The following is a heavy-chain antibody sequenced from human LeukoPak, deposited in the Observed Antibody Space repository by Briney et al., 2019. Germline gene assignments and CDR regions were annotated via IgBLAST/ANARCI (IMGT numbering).Heavy chain of an antibody. J-gene: IGHJ6*04. CDR2: IYTGGST. Sequence: PGGSLRLSCAASGFIVSSNYMSWVRRAPGKGLEWVSVIYTGGSTYYADSVKGRFTISRDNSKNTVYLQMSSLRAEDTAVYYCAKEGDCSTTSCLTGGLDVWGKGTTVTVSS. CDR3: AKEGDCSTTSCLTGGLDV. CDR1: GFIVSSNY. D-gene: IGHD2-2*01. V-gene: IGHV3-53*01.